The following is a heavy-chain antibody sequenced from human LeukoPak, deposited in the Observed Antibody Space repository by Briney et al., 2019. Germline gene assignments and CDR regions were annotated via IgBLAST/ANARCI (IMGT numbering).Heavy chain of an antibody. V-gene: IGHV4-31*03. D-gene: IGHD6-6*01. Sequence: SQTLSLTCTVSGGSISSGGYYWSWIRQHPGKGLEWIGYIYYSGSTYYNPSLKSRVTISVDTSKNQFSLKLSSVTAADTAVYSCARATDAARPTYHWLDTWGQGTLVTVSS. CDR2: IYYSGST. CDR1: GGSISSGGYY. CDR3: ARATDAARPTYHWLDT. J-gene: IGHJ5*02.